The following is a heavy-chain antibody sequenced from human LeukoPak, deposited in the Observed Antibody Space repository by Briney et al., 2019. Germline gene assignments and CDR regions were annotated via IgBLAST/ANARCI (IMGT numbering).Heavy chain of an antibody. CDR1: GAFISSGGFY. CDR3: ARGGRAFDV. V-gene: IGHV4-30-2*01. Sequence: SQTLSLTCTVSGAFISSGGFYWSWLRQPPGKGLEWIGCIYHSGKAYYNPSLESRVTISVDRSKNHFSLNLNSVTAADTSVYYCARGGRAFDVWGQGTLISVSP. J-gene: IGHJ3*01. CDR2: IYHSGKA.